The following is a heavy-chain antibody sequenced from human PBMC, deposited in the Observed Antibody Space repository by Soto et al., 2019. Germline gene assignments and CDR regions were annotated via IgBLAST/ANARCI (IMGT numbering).Heavy chain of an antibody. CDR1: GNTFNDYW. CDR2: IDPSGSYT. D-gene: IGHD3-22*01. Sequence: GESLKISCKASGNTFNDYWINWLRHVPGKGLGLVGRIDPSGSYTNYSRSFEGRVSISTDESLGTAFLQWTSVKASDTAIYYCARFANYYNHLEVDYWGQGAPVPVST. J-gene: IGHJ4*02. V-gene: IGHV5-10-1*01. CDR3: ARFANYYNHLEVDY.